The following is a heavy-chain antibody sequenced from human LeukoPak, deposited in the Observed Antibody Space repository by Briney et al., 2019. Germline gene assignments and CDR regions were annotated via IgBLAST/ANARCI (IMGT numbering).Heavy chain of an antibody. V-gene: IGHV3-23*01. CDR1: AFXFSSYA. CDR3: AKSGSSNPYYFDY. CDR2: ISASGSTS. D-gene: IGHD6-13*01. J-gene: IGHJ4*02. Sequence: PGGSLRLSCAASAFXFSSYAMSWVRQAPGKGVEWVSGISASGSTSYHADSVKGRFTTSRDNSKNTLYLQMNSLRAEDTAVYFCAKSGSSNPYYFDYWGQGTLVTVSS.